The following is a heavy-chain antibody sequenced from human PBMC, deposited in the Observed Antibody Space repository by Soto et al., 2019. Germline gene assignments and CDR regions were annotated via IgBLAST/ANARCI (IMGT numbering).Heavy chain of an antibody. Sequence: PGGSLRLSCAASGFTFSSYAMSWARQAPGKGLEWVSAIRGSGGSTYCADSVKGRFTISRDNSKNTLYLQMNSLRAEDTAVYYCXKTYYESSGYYPRYFDYWGQGTLVTVSS. CDR3: XKTYYESSGYYPRYFDY. CDR1: GFTFSSYA. J-gene: IGHJ4*02. CDR2: IRGSGGST. D-gene: IGHD3-22*01. V-gene: IGHV3-23*01.